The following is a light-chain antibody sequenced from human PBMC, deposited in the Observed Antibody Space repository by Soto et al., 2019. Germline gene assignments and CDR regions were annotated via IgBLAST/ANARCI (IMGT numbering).Light chain of an antibody. J-gene: IGLJ2*01. CDR1: SSNIGSNY. Sequence: QSVLTQPPSASGTPGQRVTISCSGSSSNIGSNYVYWYQQLPGTAPKLIIYSNNQRPSGVPDRFSGSKSGTSASLAISGLRSEDEADYYCAAWDDSLSGPVFGGGTKLTVL. CDR2: SNN. CDR3: AAWDDSLSGPV. V-gene: IGLV1-47*02.